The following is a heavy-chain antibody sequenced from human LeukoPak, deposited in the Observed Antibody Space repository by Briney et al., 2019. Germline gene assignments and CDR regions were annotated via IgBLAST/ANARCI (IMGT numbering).Heavy chain of an antibody. Sequence: GGSLRLSCAASGFTFSTYNMNWVRQAPGKGPEWVSSISSTGSAKYYADSVRGRFTISRDNANHPLYLQMNSLRAEDTAVYYCAKERRGYSYGYIDYWGQGSLVSVSS. J-gene: IGHJ4*02. CDR1: GFTFSTYN. V-gene: IGHV3-21*01. CDR2: ISSTGSAK. CDR3: AKERRGYSYGYIDY. D-gene: IGHD5-18*01.